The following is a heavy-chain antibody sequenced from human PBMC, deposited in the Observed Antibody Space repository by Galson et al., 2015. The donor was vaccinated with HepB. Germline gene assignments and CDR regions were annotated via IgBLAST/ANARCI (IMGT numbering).Heavy chain of an antibody. CDR2: IYPGDSDT. Sequence: QSGAEVKKPGESLKISCKGSGYSFTSYWIGWVRQMPGKGLEWMGIIYPGDSDTRYSPSFQGQVTISADKSISTAYLQWSSLKASDTATYYCAHILATTTVTIGSGFDPWGQGTLVTVSS. CDR3: AHILATTTVTIGSGFDP. D-gene: IGHD4-17*01. V-gene: IGHV5-51*01. J-gene: IGHJ5*02. CDR1: GYSFTSYW.